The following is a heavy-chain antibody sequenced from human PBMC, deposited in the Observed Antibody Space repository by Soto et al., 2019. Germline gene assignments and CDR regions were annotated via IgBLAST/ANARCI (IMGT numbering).Heavy chain of an antibody. D-gene: IGHD6-13*01. CDR3: ARVVAAAGRLYYIDY. Sequence: GGSLRLSCAASGFTFSSYAMSWVRQAPGKGLEWVSSISISGISTKYADSVKGRFTISRDNSKNSLYLHMNSLRTEDTAVYYCARVVAAAGRLYYIDYWGQGALVTVSS. CDR2: ISISGIST. V-gene: IGHV3-23*01. J-gene: IGHJ4*02. CDR1: GFTFSSYA.